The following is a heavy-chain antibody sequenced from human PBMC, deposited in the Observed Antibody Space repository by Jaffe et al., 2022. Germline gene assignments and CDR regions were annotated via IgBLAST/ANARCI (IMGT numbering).Heavy chain of an antibody. Sequence: EVQLVETGGGLVQPGGSLRLSCAASGFTFSNYWMSWVRQAPGKGLEWLAKIKQDGSEKYYVDSVKGRFTISRDNAQKSLYLQMNSLRAEDSAVYYCARDLCGALTCAGYDAFDIWGQGTIITVSS. CDR1: GFTFSNYW. CDR2: IKQDGSEK. CDR3: ARDLCGALTCAGYDAFDI. J-gene: IGHJ3*02. V-gene: IGHV3-7*01. D-gene: IGHD2-21*01.